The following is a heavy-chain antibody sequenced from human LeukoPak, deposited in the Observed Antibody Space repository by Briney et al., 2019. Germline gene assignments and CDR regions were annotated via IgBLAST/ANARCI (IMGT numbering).Heavy chain of an antibody. CDR2: FVVGSGNT. V-gene: IGHV1-58*02. CDR1: GFTFTSSA. Sequence: SVKVSCKASGFTFTSSAMQWVRQARGQRLEWIGWFVVGSGNTNYAQKFQERVTITRDMSTSTAYMELSSLRSEDTAVYYCAAESGMVRGVPAHYYYYYMDVWGKGTTVTVSS. D-gene: IGHD3-10*01. J-gene: IGHJ6*03. CDR3: AAESGMVRGVPAHYYYYYMDV.